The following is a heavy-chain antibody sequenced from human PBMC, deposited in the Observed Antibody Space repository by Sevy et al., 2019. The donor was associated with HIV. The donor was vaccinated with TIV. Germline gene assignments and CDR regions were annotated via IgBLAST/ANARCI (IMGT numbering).Heavy chain of an antibody. D-gene: IGHD3-22*01. CDR3: AGAGYYDSSGYYSPDAFDI. J-gene: IGHJ3*02. CDR1: GGSISSYY. V-gene: IGHV4-59*01. CDR2: IYYSGST. Sequence: SETLSLTCTVSGGSISSYYWSWIRQPPGKGLEWIGYIYYSGSTNYNPSLKSRVTISVDTSKNQFSLKLSSVTAADTAVYYCAGAGYYDSSGYYSPDAFDIWGQGTMVTVSS.